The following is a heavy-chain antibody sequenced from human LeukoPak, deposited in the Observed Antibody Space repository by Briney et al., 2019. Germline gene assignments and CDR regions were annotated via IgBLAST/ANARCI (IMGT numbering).Heavy chain of an antibody. J-gene: IGHJ5*02. CDR3: ARDGGVYAIDPYNWFDP. V-gene: IGHV3-11*04. CDR1: GFTFSDYY. Sequence: GGSLRLSCAASGFTFSDYYMSWIRQAPGKGLERVSYISSSGSTIYYADSVKGRFTISRDNAKNSLYLQMNSLRAEDTAVYYCARDGGVYAIDPYNWFDPWGQGTLVTVSS. CDR2: ISSSGSTI. D-gene: IGHD2-8*01.